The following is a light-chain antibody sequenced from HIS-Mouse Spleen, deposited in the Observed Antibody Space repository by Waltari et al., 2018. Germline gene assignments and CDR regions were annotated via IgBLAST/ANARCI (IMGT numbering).Light chain of an antibody. Sequence: QSVLTQPPSASGTPGQRVTISCSGSSSNIGSNYVYWYQQLPGTAPKLLIYRNNQRASGVPDRFSVSKSGTSASLAISGLRSEDEADYYCAAWDDSLSGPVFGGGTKLTVL. CDR3: AAWDDSLSGPV. J-gene: IGLJ3*02. V-gene: IGLV1-47*01. CDR2: RNN. CDR1: SSNIGSNY.